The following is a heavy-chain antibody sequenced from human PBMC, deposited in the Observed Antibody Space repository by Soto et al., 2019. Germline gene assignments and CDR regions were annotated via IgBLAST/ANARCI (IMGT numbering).Heavy chain of an antibody. V-gene: IGHV3-21*01. CDR1: GFTFSSYS. J-gene: IGHJ6*02. Sequence: GSLRLSCAASGFTFSSYSMKWVRQAPGKGLEWVSSISSSRSYIYYADSVKGRFTISRDNAKNSLYRQMNSLRAEDTAVYYCERTKAGDYYYGMEVGGQGTTITVS. CDR2: ISSSRSYI. D-gene: IGHD4-17*01. CDR3: ERTKAGDYYYGMEV.